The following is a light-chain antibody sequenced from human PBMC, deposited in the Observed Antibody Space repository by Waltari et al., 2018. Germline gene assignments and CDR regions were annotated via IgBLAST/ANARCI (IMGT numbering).Light chain of an antibody. CDR3: QHYLRLPAT. CDR1: KSVSRA. J-gene: IGKJ1*01. V-gene: IGKV3-20*01. Sequence: EIVLTQSPGTLSLSPGERAPLSCRASKSVSRALAWYQQKPGQAPRLLIYGASNSATGIPDRFSGSGSGTDFSLTISSLEPEDFAVYYCQHYLRLPATFGQGTKVEIK. CDR2: GAS.